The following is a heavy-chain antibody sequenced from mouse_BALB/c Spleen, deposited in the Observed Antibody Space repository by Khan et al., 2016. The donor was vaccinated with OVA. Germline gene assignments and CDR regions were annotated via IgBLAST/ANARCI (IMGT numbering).Heavy chain of an antibody. CDR2: INPHIGET. D-gene: IGHD1-1*01. J-gene: IGHJ2*01. Sequence: EVQLQQSGPELVKPGASVKISCKASGYSFTGYFMNWVMQSHGKSLEWIGRINPHIGETFYNQKFKGKATLTVDESSSTAHMELRSLASEDSAGYFCARNYGSDFDYWGQGTTLTVSP. V-gene: IGHV1-20*02. CDR3: ARNYGSDFDY. CDR1: GYSFTGYF.